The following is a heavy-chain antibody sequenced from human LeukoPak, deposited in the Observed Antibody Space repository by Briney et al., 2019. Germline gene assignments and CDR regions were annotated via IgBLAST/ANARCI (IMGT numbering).Heavy chain of an antibody. D-gene: IGHD6-13*01. CDR1: GGSFSGYY. Sequence: PSQTLSLTCAGYGGSFSGYYWSWIRQPPGKGLEWIGEINHSGSTNYNPSLKSRVTISVDTSKTQFSLKLSSVTAADTAVYYCARDEGIAAAGLDYWGQGTLVTVS. CDR2: INHSGST. J-gene: IGHJ4*02. CDR3: ARDEGIAAAGLDY. V-gene: IGHV4-34*01.